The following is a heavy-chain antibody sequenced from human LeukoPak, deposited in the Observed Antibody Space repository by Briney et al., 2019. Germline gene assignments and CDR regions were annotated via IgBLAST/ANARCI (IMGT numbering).Heavy chain of an antibody. CDR1: GGSISSSSYY. D-gene: IGHD2-2*01. J-gene: IGHJ5*02. Sequence: SETLSLTCTVSGGSISSSSYYWGWIRQPPGKGLEWIGSIYYSGSTYYNLSLKSRVNISLDTSKNQFSLKLSSVTAGCTAVYYCAGRVLPAALFDPWGQGTLVTVSS. V-gene: IGHV4-39*01. CDR2: IYYSGST. CDR3: AGRVLPAALFDP.